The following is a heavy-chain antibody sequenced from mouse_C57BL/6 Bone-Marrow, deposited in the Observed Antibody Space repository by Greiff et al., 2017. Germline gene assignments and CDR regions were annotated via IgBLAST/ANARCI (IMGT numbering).Heavy chain of an antibody. CDR2: ISSGSSTI. CDR3: ARDITTVEGYYLGY. V-gene: IGHV5-17*01. J-gene: IGHJ2*01. D-gene: IGHD1-1*01. CDR1: GFTFSDYG. Sequence: EVQRVESGGGLVKPGGSLKLSCAASGFTFSDYGMHWVRQAPEKGLEWVAYISSGSSTIYYADTVKGRFTISRDNAKNTLFLQMTSLRSEDTAMYYCARDITTVEGYYLGYWGQGTMVTVSS.